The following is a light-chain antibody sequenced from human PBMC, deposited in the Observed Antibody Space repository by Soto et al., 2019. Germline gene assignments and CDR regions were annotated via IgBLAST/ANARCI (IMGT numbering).Light chain of an antibody. CDR1: SSSVGSYNL. Sequence: QSALTQPASVSGSPGQSITISCTGTSSSVGSYNLVSWYQHHPDKAPKLIIYEGSKRPSGVSNRFSGSKSGNTASLTISGLQADDEADYYCCSYAGSSMPWVFGGGTKLTVL. CDR3: CSYAGSSMPWV. CDR2: EGS. J-gene: IGLJ3*02. V-gene: IGLV2-23*01.